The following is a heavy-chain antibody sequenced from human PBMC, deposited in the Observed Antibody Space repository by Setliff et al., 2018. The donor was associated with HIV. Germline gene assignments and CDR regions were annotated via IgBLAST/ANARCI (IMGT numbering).Heavy chain of an antibody. D-gene: IGHD2-8*01. CDR2: INEDGNKK. J-gene: IGHJ5*02. V-gene: IGHV3-7*03. Sequence: GGSLRLSCATSRFSFSTFWMTWVRQAPGKGLEWIANINEDGNKKYHADSVWGRFTISRDNAKNSLYLQMNSLRAEDTAVYYCARVLLRTNAVYGVVSNRFDPWGRGTLVTVSS. CDR3: ARVLLRTNAVYGVVSNRFDP. CDR1: RFSFSTFW.